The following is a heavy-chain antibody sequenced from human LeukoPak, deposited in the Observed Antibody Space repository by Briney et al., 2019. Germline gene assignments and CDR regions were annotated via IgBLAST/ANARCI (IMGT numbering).Heavy chain of an antibody. J-gene: IGHJ4*02. Sequence: SETLSLTCSVSGGSISSYYWIWLRQPAGKGREWIGRIYTSGSTNYNPSLKRRVTMSVDTSKNQFSLKLSAVTAADTAAYYFAASVAARPGYFDYWGQGTLVPVSS. V-gene: IGHV4-4*07. CDR3: AASVAARPGYFDY. D-gene: IGHD6-6*01. CDR1: GGSISSYY. CDR2: IYTSGST.